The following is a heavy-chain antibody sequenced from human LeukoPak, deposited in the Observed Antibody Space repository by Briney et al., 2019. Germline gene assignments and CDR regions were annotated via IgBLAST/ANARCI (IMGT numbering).Heavy chain of an antibody. J-gene: IGHJ4*02. CDR2: IYPGDSDT. Sequence: GESLKISCKGSGYSFTNFWIGWVRQMPGKGLEWMGIIYPGDSDTRYSPSFQGQVTISADKSIRTAYLQWSSLKASDTAMYYCARKWFGDSIGYWGQGTLVTVSS. CDR3: ARKWFGDSIGY. D-gene: IGHD3-10*01. CDR1: GYSFTNFW. V-gene: IGHV5-51*01.